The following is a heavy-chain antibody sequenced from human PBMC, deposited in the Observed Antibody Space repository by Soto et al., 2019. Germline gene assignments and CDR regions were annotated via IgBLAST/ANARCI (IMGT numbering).Heavy chain of an antibody. CDR1: GFTVSSNY. CDR2: IYSGGST. Sequence: TGGSLRLSCAASGFTVSSNYMSWVRQAPGKGLEWVSVIYSGGSTYYADSVKGRFTISKDNSKNTLYLQMNSLRAEDTAVYYCARHYCSSTSCYTAPHDAFDVWGQGTMVTVSS. J-gene: IGHJ3*01. D-gene: IGHD2-2*02. CDR3: ARHYCSSTSCYTAPHDAFDV. V-gene: IGHV3-53*01.